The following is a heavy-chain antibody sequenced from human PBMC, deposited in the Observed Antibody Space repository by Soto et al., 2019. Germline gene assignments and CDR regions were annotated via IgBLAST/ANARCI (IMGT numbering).Heavy chain of an antibody. CDR1: GGSVSNSNYY. CDR2: VYYRGRS. J-gene: IGHJ4*02. D-gene: IGHD2-8*01. Sequence: SETLSLTCTVSGGSVSNSNYYWGWIRQSPGKGLEWIGSVYYRGRSYSKSSVKSRVTISVDTSKNQFSLNLNSVTASDTAVYYCASQRTSVLTQAYFDYWGPGALVTVSS. CDR3: ASQRTSVLTQAYFDY. V-gene: IGHV4-39*01.